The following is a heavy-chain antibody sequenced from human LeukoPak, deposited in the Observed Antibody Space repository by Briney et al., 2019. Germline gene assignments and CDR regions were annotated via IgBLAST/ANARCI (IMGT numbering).Heavy chain of an antibody. V-gene: IGHV3-7*01. Sequence: EGSLRLSCAASGFTFSSYWMSWVRQAPGKGLEWVANIKQDGSEKYYVDSVKGRFTISRDNAKNSLYLQMNSLRAEDTAVYYCARETRSGYYSNFDYWGQGTLVTVSS. J-gene: IGHJ4*02. D-gene: IGHD3-3*01. CDR1: GFTFSSYW. CDR2: IKQDGSEK. CDR3: ARETRSGYYSNFDY.